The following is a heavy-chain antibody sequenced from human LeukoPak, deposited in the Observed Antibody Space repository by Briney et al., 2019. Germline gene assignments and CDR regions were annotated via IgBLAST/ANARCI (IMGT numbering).Heavy chain of an antibody. J-gene: IGHJ4*02. Sequence: GESLKISCKGSGYSFASYWIGWVRQMPGKGLEWMGIIYPGDSDTRYSPSFRGQVTISADKSISTAYLQWSNLKASDTAMYYCARYPDGSGSYFVYWGQGTLVTVSS. D-gene: IGHD3-10*01. CDR3: ARYPDGSGSYFVY. CDR1: GYSFASYW. V-gene: IGHV5-51*01. CDR2: IYPGDSDT.